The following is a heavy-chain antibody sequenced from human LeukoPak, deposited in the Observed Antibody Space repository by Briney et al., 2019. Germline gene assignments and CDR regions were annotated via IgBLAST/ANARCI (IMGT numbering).Heavy chain of an antibody. CDR3: AKHYGSGSYYNYFDY. V-gene: IGHV3-23*05. CDR1: GFTFSAYA. D-gene: IGHD3-10*01. J-gene: IGHJ4*02. Sequence: GGSLRLSCEASGFTFSAYAMTWVRQAPGKGLEWVSSIGSDNKPHYSESVKGRFAISRDNSKNTLFLQMNSLRAEDTAAYYCAKHYGSGSYYNYFDYWGQGTLVSVSS. CDR2: IGSDNKP.